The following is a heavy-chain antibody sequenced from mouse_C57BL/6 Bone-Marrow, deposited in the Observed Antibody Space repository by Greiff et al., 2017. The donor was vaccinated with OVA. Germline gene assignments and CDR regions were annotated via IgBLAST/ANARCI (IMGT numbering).Heavy chain of an antibody. CDR3: ARGGGYGRRCDY. V-gene: IGHV1-4*01. J-gene: IGHJ2*01. CDR1: GYTFTSYT. D-gene: IGHD2-2*01. CDR2: INPSSGYT. Sequence: QVQLKASWAELARPGASVKMSCKASGYTFTSYTMHWVKQRPGQGLEWIGYINPSSGYTKYNQKFKDKATMTADKSSSTAYMQLSSLTSEDSAVYYCARGGGYGRRCDYWGQGTTLTVSS.